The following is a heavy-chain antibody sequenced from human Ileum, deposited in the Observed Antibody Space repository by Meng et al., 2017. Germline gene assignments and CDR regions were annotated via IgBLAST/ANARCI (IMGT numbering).Heavy chain of an antibody. CDR3: ARSHSFDSSGARAFDI. Sequence: GESLKISCAASGFTFVSYTMHWVRQAPGKGLEWVSSLTGSLTYIYYTDSVKGRFTISRDNAKNSLFLQLNSLRADDTAIYYCARSHSFDSSGARAFDIWGQGTVVTVSS. J-gene: IGHJ3*02. V-gene: IGHV3-21*01. CDR2: LTGSLTYI. D-gene: IGHD3-22*01. CDR1: GFTFVSYT.